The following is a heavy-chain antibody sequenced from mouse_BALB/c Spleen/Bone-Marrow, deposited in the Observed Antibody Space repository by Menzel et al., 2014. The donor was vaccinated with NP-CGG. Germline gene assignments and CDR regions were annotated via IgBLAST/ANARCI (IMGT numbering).Heavy chain of an antibody. CDR3: ASYYYGSRSFAY. D-gene: IGHD1-1*01. V-gene: IGHV14-3*02. CDR2: IDPASGNT. CDR1: GFNIKDTY. Sequence: VQLQQSGAELVKPGASVKLSCTASGFNIKDTYMHWVKQRPEQGLEWIGRIDPASGNTKYDPKFQGKATITADTSSNTAYLQLSSLTSEDTAVYYCASYYYGSRSFAYWGQGTLVTVSA. J-gene: IGHJ3*01.